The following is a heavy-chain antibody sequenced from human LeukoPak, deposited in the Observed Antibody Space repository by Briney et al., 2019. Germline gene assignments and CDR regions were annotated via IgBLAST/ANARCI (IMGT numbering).Heavy chain of an antibody. CDR2: ITSDSRTI. CDR1: GFTFSSHT. J-gene: IGHJ4*02. V-gene: IGHV3-48*02. D-gene: IGHD3-10*01. CDR3: ARRPYGSGTQGYFDY. Sequence: GESLRLSCAASGFTFSSHTMNWVRQAPGKGLEWVSYITSDSRTIYYAESVKGRFTVSRDNAKNSFFLQMNSLRDEDTAVYYCARRPYGSGTQGYFDYWGQGILVTVSS.